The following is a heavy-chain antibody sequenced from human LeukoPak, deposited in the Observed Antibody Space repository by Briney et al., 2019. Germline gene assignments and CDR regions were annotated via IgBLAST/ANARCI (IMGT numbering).Heavy chain of an antibody. CDR2: ISSSSSYI. D-gene: IGHD2-2*01. CDR3: ARGCSSTSCYGHYMDV. J-gene: IGHJ6*03. Sequence: GGPLRLSCAASGFTFSSYSMNWVRQAPGKGLEWVSSISSSSSYIYYADSVKGRFTISRDNAKNSLYLQMNSLRAEDTAVYYCARGCSSTSCYGHYMDVWGKGTTVTVSS. V-gene: IGHV3-21*01. CDR1: GFTFSSYS.